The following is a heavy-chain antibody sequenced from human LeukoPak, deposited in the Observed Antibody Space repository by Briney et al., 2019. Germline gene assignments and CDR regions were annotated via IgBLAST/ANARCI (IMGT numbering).Heavy chain of an antibody. Sequence: GGSLRLSSTASGFTFGDYAMSWIRQAPGKGLEWVGFIRSKAYGETADYAASVKGRFTISRDDSKAIAYLQMNSLKTEDTAVYHCTRDRGAYNLYDYWGQGTLVTVSS. J-gene: IGHJ4*02. CDR3: TRDRGAYNLYDY. CDR1: GFTFGDYA. V-gene: IGHV3-49*03. D-gene: IGHD1-1*01. CDR2: IRSKAYGETA.